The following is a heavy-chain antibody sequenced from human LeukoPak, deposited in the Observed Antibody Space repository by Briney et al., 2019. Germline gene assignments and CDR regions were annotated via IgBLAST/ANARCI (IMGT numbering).Heavy chain of an antibody. CDR3: TRDIVLPTAYWYFGL. D-gene: IGHD2-2*01. J-gene: IGHJ2*01. CDR2: IYSSGTT. CDR1: GGFINSYY. Sequence: SETLSLTCTVSGGFINSYYWSWIRQPAGKGLEWIGRIYSSGTTNYSPSLKSRVTMSVDTSKNQFSLKLSSVTAADTAVYFCTRDIVLPTAYWYFGLWGRGTLVTVSS. V-gene: IGHV4-4*07.